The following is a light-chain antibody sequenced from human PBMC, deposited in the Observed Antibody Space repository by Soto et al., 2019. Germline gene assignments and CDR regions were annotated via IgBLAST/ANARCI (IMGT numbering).Light chain of an antibody. CDR2: EVN. CDR3: SSYAGSSNV. CDR1: SSDVGGYNY. V-gene: IGLV2-8*01. Sequence: QSVLTQPPSASGSPGQSVAISCTGTSSDVGGYNYVSWYQQHPGKAPKLMIYEVNKRPSGVPDRFSGSKSGNTASLTVSGLPAEDEADYYCSSYAGSSNVFGTGTKVTLL. J-gene: IGLJ1*01.